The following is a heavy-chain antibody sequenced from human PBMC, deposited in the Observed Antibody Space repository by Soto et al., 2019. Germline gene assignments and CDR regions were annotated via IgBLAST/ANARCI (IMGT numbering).Heavy chain of an antibody. CDR3: ARHPLPSPDRQCSGGSCYAGWFDP. CDR2: IDPSDSYT. J-gene: IGHJ5*02. D-gene: IGHD2-15*01. CDR1: GYSFTSYW. V-gene: IGHV5-10-1*01. Sequence: GESLKISCKGSGYSFTSYWISWVRQMPGKGMEWMGRIDPSDSYTNYSPSFQGHVTISADKSISTAYLQWSSLKASDTAMYYCARHPLPSPDRQCSGGSCYAGWFDPWGQGTLVTVSS.